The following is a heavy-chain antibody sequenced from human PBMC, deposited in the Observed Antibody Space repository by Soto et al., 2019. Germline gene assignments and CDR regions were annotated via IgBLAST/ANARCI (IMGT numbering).Heavy chain of an antibody. J-gene: IGHJ6*02. CDR3: ARLGGYFTTSCHGYYAMDV. CDR2: FYYSGST. CDR1: GGSISSGTYS. D-gene: IGHD2-8*01. V-gene: IGHV4-39*01. Sequence: SETLSLTCTVSGGSISSGTYSWGWIRQPPGKGLEWIGTFYYSGSTNYNPSLKSRVTMSVDTSKNQFSLKVSSVTAADTALYYCARLGGYFTTSCHGYYAMDVWCQATTVTVSS.